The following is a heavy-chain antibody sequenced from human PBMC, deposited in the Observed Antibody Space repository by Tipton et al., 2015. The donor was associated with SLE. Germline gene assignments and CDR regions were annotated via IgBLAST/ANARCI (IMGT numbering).Heavy chain of an antibody. CDR1: GFSLTTYW. J-gene: IGHJ2*01. CDR2: IKHDGSQQ. CDR3: ARRGSRHWHFDL. Sequence: SLRLSCAASGFSLTTYWMTWVRQAPGKGLEWVANIKHDGSQQYYLDSVKGRFTISRDNPNNSLFLQMNSLTVEDTAFYFCARRGSRHWHFDLWGRGTLVTVSS. V-gene: IGHV3-7*01.